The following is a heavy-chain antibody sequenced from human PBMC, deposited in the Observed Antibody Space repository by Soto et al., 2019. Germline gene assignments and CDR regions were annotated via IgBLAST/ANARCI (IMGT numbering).Heavy chain of an antibody. J-gene: IGHJ6*02. D-gene: IGHD3-10*01. Sequence: GGSLRLSCAASGFTFSSYSMNWVRQAPGKGLEWVSYISSSSSTIYYADSVKGRFTISRDNAKNSLYLQMNSLRDEDTAVYYCARLPRDLGPYYYGMDVWGQGTTVTVSS. CDR3: ARLPRDLGPYYYGMDV. CDR2: ISSSSSTI. CDR1: GFTFSSYS. V-gene: IGHV3-48*02.